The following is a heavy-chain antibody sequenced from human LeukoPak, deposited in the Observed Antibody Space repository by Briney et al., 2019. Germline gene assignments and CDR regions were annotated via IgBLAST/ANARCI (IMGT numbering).Heavy chain of an antibody. Sequence: ASVKVSCKASGYTFTGYYMHWVRQAPGQGLEWMGWINPNSGGTNYAQKFQGRVAMTRDTSISTAYMELSRLRSDDTAVYYCARGRGSSWYMWFDPWGQGTLVTVSS. D-gene: IGHD6-13*01. CDR1: GYTFTGYY. V-gene: IGHV1-2*02. CDR3: ARGRGSSWYMWFDP. J-gene: IGHJ5*02. CDR2: INPNSGGT.